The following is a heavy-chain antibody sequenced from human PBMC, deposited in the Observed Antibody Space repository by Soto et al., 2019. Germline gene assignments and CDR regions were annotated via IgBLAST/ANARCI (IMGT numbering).Heavy chain of an antibody. D-gene: IGHD6-13*01. V-gene: IGHV3-7*01. CDR3: ARALAADGDF. CDR2: IKQDGSET. CDR1: GFTFSTDW. J-gene: IGHJ4*02. Sequence: PGGSLRLACAASGFTFSTDWMHWVRQAPGKGLEWVANIKQDGSETYYVDSVKGRFTISRDNAKNSLFLQMNGLRAEDTAVYYCARALAADGDFWGQGTLVTVSS.